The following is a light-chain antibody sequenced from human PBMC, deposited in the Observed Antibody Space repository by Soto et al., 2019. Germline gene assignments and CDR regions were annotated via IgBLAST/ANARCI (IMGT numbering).Light chain of an antibody. J-gene: IGKJ1*01. V-gene: IGKV1-39*01. CDR2: AAS. CDR1: QSISSS. Sequence: DIQMTQSPSSLSASVGDRVTITCRASQSISSSLNWYQQKPGKAPNLLIYAASSLQSGVPSRFSGSGSGTDFTLAISSLQPEDFTTYYCQQSYITPLTSGQGTKVEIK. CDR3: QQSYITPLT.